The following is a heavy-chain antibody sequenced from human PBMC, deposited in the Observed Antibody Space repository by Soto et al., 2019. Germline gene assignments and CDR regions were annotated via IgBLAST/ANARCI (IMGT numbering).Heavy chain of an antibody. Sequence: EVQLLESGGGLVEPGGSLRLTCAASGFNFSSYGICWIRLSPGKGLEWVSVISGGGDTTYYTPSVKGRFTISRDDFRNTLYLQMNSLRTEDTAIYYCAKLRDFVVLPAGILDYWGPGTLVTVSS. D-gene: IGHD2-8*01. CDR1: GFNFSSYG. CDR3: AKLRDFVVLPAGILDY. CDR2: ISGGGDTT. V-gene: IGHV3-23*01. J-gene: IGHJ4*02.